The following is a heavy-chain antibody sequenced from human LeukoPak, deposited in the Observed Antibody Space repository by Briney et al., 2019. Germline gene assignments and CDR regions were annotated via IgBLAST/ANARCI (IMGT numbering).Heavy chain of an antibody. V-gene: IGHV1-69*05. Sequence: ASVKVSCKASGGTFSSYVISWVRQAPGQGLEWMGGIIPIFGTANYAQKFQGRVTITTDESTSTAYMELSSLRSEDTAVYYCARGAVLRYFDWLPPDYWGQGTLVTVSS. CDR2: IIPIFGTA. D-gene: IGHD3-9*01. CDR3: ARGAVLRYFDWLPPDY. CDR1: GGTFSSYV. J-gene: IGHJ4*02.